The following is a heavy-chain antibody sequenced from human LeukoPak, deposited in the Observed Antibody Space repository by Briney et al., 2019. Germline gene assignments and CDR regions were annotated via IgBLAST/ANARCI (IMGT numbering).Heavy chain of an antibody. CDR2: INSDGSST. J-gene: IGHJ4*02. D-gene: IGHD6-19*01. CDR1: GFTFSSYW. CDR3: ARAVAGDTHFDY. V-gene: IGHV3-74*01. Sequence: GGSLRLSCAASGFTFSSYWMHWVRQAPGKGLVWVSRINSDGSSTSCADSVKGRFTISRDNAKNTLYLQMNSLRAEDTAVYYCARAVAGDTHFDYWGQGTLVTVSS.